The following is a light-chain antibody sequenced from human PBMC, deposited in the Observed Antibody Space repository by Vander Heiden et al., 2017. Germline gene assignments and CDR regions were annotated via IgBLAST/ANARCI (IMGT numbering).Light chain of an antibody. CDR1: QSISSW. Sequence: DIPMTQSLSTLSASVGDRVTITCRAGQSISSWLAWYQHKPGKAPKILIYKASSLESGVPSRFSGSGSGTEFTLTISGLQPDDVATYYCQQYKSYPSFGQGTKLEIK. CDR3: QQYKSYPS. CDR2: KAS. J-gene: IGKJ2*01. V-gene: IGKV1-5*03.